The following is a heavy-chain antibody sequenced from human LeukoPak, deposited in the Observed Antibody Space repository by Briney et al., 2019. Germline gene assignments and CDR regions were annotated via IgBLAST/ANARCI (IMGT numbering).Heavy chain of an antibody. D-gene: IGHD3-22*01. Sequence: GASVKVSCKASGGTFSSYAISWVRQAPVQGLEWMGGIIPIFGTANYAQKFQGRVTITTDESTSTAYMELSSLRSEDTAVYYCARGLDSSGYGGYYYYMDVWGKGTTVTVSS. J-gene: IGHJ6*03. V-gene: IGHV1-69*05. CDR3: ARGLDSSGYGGYYYYMDV. CDR1: GGTFSSYA. CDR2: IIPIFGTA.